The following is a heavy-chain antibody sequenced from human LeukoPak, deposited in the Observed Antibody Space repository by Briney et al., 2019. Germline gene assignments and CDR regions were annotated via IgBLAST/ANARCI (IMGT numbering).Heavy chain of an antibody. Sequence: PGRSLRLSCAASGFTFSSYAMHWVRQTPGKGLEWVAVISNDGSTKYYADSVRGRFTISRDNSKNTLYLQINSLRLDDTAVYYCARAMVRGVPFDYWGQGTLVTVSS. J-gene: IGHJ4*02. CDR1: GFTFSSYA. D-gene: IGHD3-10*01. CDR3: ARAMVRGVPFDY. CDR2: ISNDGSTK. V-gene: IGHV3-30-3*01.